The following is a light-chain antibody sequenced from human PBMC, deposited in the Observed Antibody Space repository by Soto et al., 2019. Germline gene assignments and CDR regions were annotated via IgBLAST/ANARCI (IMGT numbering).Light chain of an antibody. CDR1: KSNIGSND. J-gene: IGLJ3*02. CDR2: SNN. Sequence: QSVLTQSPSASGTPGQRVTISCSGSKSNIGSNDVSWYQQFPAMAPKLLIYSNNQRPSGVPDRISGSKSGTSGSLAISGLQAGDEGDYYCATLDDSLNGWVFGGGTKLTVL. V-gene: IGLV1-44*01. CDR3: ATLDDSLNGWV.